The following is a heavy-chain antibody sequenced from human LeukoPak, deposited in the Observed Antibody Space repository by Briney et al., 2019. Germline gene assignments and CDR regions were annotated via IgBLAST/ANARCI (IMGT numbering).Heavy chain of an antibody. CDR2: IKQDGSEK. V-gene: IGHV3-7*01. CDR1: GFTFSSYW. CDR3: ARAPSSGWYDY. D-gene: IGHD6-19*01. Sequence: GGSLRLSCAASGFTFSSYWMSWVRQAQGEGLEWVANIKQDGSEKYYVDSVKGRFTISRDNAKNSLYLQMNSLRAEGTAVYYCARAPSSGWYDYWGQGTLVTVSS. J-gene: IGHJ4*02.